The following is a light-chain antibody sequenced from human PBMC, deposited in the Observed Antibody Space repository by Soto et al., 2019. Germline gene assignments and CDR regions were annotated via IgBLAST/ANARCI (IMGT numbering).Light chain of an antibody. Sequence: QPVLTQPPSASGTPGQRVTISCSGSSSNIGSNYVYWYQQLPGTAPKLLIYRNNQRPSGVPDRFSASKSGTSASLAISGLRSEDEADSYCAAWDDSLSGVVCGGGTKLTVL. CDR1: SSNIGSNY. CDR3: AAWDDSLSGVV. V-gene: IGLV1-47*01. CDR2: RNN. J-gene: IGLJ2*01.